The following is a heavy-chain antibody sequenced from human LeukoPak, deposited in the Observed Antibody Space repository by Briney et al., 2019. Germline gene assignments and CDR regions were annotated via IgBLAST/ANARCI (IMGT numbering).Heavy chain of an antibody. Sequence: GGSLRLSCAASGFTFRNYDMHWVRQFPGRGLEWVSAIVADDTHYPDSVKGRSTISRENAKNSLYLQMNSLRDGDTAVYYCVRGGIQVSGIDAFDIWGRGTMVTVSS. CDR1: GFTFRNYD. V-gene: IGHV3-13*01. J-gene: IGHJ3*02. D-gene: IGHD5/OR15-5a*01. CDR3: VRGGIQVSGIDAFDI. CDR2: IVADDT.